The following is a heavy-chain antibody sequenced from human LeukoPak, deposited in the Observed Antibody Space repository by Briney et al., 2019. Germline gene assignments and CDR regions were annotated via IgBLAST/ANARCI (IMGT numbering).Heavy chain of an antibody. J-gene: IGHJ4*02. D-gene: IGHD6-19*01. V-gene: IGHV3-33*01. Sequence: GGSLRLSCAASGFTFSSYGMHWVRQAPGKGLEWVAVIWYDGSNKYYADSVKGRFTISRDNSKNTLYLQMNSLRAEDTAVYYCARPLAGTPYFDYWGQGTLVTVSS. CDR3: ARPLAGTPYFDY. CDR1: GFTFSSYG. CDR2: IWYDGSNK.